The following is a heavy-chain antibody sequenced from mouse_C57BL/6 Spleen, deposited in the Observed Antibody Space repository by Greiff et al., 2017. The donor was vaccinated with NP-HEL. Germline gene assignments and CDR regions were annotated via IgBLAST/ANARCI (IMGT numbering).Heavy chain of an antibody. CDR2: ISSGSSTI. CDR3: ARSYDGYYPYAMDY. D-gene: IGHD2-3*01. J-gene: IGHJ4*01. Sequence: EVKLMESGGGLVKPGGSLKLSCAASGFTFSDYGMHWVRQAPEKGLEWVAYISSGSSTIYYADTVKGRFTISRDNAKNTLFLQMTSLRSEDTAMYYCARSYDGYYPYAMDYWGQGTSVTVSS. V-gene: IGHV5-17*01. CDR1: GFTFSDYG.